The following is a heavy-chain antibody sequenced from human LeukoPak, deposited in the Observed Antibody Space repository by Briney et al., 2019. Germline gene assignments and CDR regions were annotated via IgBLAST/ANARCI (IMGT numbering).Heavy chain of an antibody. Sequence: PGGSLGLSCAASGFTFSSYGMHGVRQAPGKGQEGETVIWYDGSIKYCGDSVKGRFTVSRDNPKNTVYLQMNSLRAEDTAVYYCARDRCTNGVCYYDYWGQGTLVTVSS. CDR3: ARDRCTNGVCYYDY. CDR1: GFTFSSYG. CDR2: IWYDGSIK. J-gene: IGHJ4*02. D-gene: IGHD2-8*01. V-gene: IGHV3-33*01.